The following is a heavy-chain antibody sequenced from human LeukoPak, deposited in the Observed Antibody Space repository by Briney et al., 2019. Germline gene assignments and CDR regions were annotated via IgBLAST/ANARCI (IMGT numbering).Heavy chain of an antibody. CDR2: INHSGST. CDR3: ARLSGWFGERDDY. J-gene: IGHJ4*02. V-gene: IGHV4-39*07. Sequence: ASETLSLTCTVSGGPISSSSYYWSWIRQPPGKGLEWIGEINHSGSTNYNPSLKSRVTISVDTSKNQFSLKLSSVTAADTAVYYCARLSGWFGERDDYWGQGTLVTVSS. CDR1: GGPISSSSYY. D-gene: IGHD3-10*01.